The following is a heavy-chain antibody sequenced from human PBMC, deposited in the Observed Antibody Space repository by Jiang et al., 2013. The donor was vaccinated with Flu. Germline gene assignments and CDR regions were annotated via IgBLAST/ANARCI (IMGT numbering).Heavy chain of an antibody. V-gene: IGHV4-59*08. CDR1: GGSISNFY. CDR3: ARRNDIMTGYYNNNHYFYGVDV. Sequence: LLKPSETLSLTCTVSGGSISNFYWTWIRQPPGKGPEWIGYISYSGSTNYNPSLKSRVTMSVDTSKNQFSLKLNSVTAADTAMYYCARRNDIMTGYYNNNHYFYGVDVWGQGTTVTVSS. J-gene: IGHJ6*02. CDR2: ISYSGST. D-gene: IGHD3-9*01.